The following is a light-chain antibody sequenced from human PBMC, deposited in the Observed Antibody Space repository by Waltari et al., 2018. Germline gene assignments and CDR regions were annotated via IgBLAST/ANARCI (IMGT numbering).Light chain of an antibody. V-gene: IGLV3-21*04. Sequence: SYVLTQPPSVSVAPGETASVTCGGDSIGSKSVQWYQQKPGQAPVLVIYYDSDRPSGIPERFSGSNSGDTATLTLSRVEVGDEADYYCQVWDGNNDVGVFGGGTKLTVL. CDR3: QVWDGNNDVGV. CDR2: YDS. CDR1: SIGSKS. J-gene: IGLJ3*02.